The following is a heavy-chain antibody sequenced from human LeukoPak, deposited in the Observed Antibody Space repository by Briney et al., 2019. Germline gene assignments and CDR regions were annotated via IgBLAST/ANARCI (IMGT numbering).Heavy chain of an antibody. CDR2: IKQDGSES. D-gene: IGHD2-2*01. CDR1: GFTFSGYW. J-gene: IGHJ4*02. Sequence: GALILSCAASGFTFSGYWMNGVRQAPGKGLEGVANIKQDGSESYYVDSVKGRFTISRDDARNSLYLQMNSLRDEDTAVYYCAIRRGSYCSRTRCSPNPLDYWGQGTLVTVAS. V-gene: IGHV3-7*01. CDR3: AIRRGSYCSRTRCSPNPLDY.